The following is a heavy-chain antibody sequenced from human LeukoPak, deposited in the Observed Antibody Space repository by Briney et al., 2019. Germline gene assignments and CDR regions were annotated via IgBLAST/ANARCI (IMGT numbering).Heavy chain of an antibody. CDR3: ARARQWLVPIDY. Sequence: PSETLSLTCAVYGGSFSGYYWSWIRQPPGKGLEWIGEINHSGSTNYNPSLKSRVTISVDTSKNQFSLKLSSVTAADTAVYYCARARQWLVPIDYWGQGTLVTVSS. J-gene: IGHJ4*02. CDR1: GGSFSGYY. V-gene: IGHV4-34*01. D-gene: IGHD6-19*01. CDR2: INHSGST.